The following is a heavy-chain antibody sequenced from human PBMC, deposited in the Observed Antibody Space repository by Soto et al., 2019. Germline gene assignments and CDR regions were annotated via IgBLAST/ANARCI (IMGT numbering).Heavy chain of an antibody. J-gene: IGHJ4*02. CDR3: ARRWSGTDY. Sequence: PSETLSLTCTVSGGSIGNYYWNWIRQTPGKGLEWIGYVHYSGTTSYNPSLKSRVTISLDTSKNQFSLKLNSVTAADTAVYYCARRWSGTDYWGQGTLVTVSS. CDR1: GGSIGNYY. V-gene: IGHV4-59*12. CDR2: VHYSGTT. D-gene: IGHD3-10*01.